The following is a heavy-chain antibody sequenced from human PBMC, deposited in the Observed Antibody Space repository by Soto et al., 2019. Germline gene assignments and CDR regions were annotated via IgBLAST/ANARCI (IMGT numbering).Heavy chain of an antibody. CDR3: ARDRDWTLAY. CDR2: IYIDDT. D-gene: IGHD1-1*01. Sequence: QIQLVQSEAEVKKPGASVKVSCKASGYTFSSFGFSWMRQAPGQGLEWMGWIYIDDTKYAQNFQGRVTMTTDTSTRTVYMELRSLRSEDTAVYYCARDRDWTLAYWGQGTPVTVSS. CDR1: GYTFSSFG. V-gene: IGHV1-18*01. J-gene: IGHJ4*02.